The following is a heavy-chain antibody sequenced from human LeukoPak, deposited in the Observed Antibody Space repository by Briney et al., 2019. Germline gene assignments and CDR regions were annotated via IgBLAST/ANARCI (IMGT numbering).Heavy chain of an antibody. CDR2: IYYSGST. CDR3: AREGYSYGMDV. D-gene: IGHD5-18*01. J-gene: IGHJ6*02. V-gene: IGHV4-59*01. CDR1: GGSISSYY. Sequence: SETLSLTCTVSGGSISSYYWCWIRQPPGKGLEWIGYIYYSGSTNYNPSLKSRVTISVDTSKNQFSLKLSSVTAADTAVYYCAREGYSYGMDVWGQGTTVTVSS.